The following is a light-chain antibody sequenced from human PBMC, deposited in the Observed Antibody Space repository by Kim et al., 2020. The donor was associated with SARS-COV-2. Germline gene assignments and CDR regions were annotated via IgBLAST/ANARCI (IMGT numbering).Light chain of an antibody. Sequence: SYELTQPLSVSVALGQTARITCGGNNIGSKNVHWYQQKPGQAPVLVIYRDSNRPSGIPERFSGSNSGNTATLTISRAQAGDEADYYVQVWDSSTAVFGGG. CDR1: NIGSKN. V-gene: IGLV3-9*01. J-gene: IGLJ2*01. CDR2: RDS. CDR3: QVWDSSTAV.